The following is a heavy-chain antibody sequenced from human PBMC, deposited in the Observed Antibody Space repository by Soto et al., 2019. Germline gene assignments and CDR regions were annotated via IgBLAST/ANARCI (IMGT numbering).Heavy chain of an antibody. CDR2: ISYSGNT. CDR1: GGSIGNQY. V-gene: IGHV4-59*11. Sequence: SETLSLTCTVSGGSIGNQYWTWIRQRPGKGLEWIGHISYSGNTNYNPSLKSRVLISQDTSNNQFPLRLSSVTAADTAVYYCARRDWNEAFDIWGQGTMVTVSS. CDR3: ARRDWNEAFDI. J-gene: IGHJ3*02. D-gene: IGHD1-1*01.